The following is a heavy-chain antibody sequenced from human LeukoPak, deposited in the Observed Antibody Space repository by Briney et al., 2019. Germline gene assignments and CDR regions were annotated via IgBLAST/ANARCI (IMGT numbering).Heavy chain of an antibody. V-gene: IGHV4-59*08. CDR1: GGSISSYY. D-gene: IGHD3-3*01. CDR2: IYYSGST. CDR3: ARHVLSGYLNYWYFDL. Sequence: SETLSLTCTVSGGSISSYYWSWIRQPPGKGLEWIGYIYYSGSTNYNPSLKSRVTISVDTSKNQFSLKLSSVTAADTAVYYCARHVLSGYLNYWYFDLWGRGTLVTVSS. J-gene: IGHJ2*01.